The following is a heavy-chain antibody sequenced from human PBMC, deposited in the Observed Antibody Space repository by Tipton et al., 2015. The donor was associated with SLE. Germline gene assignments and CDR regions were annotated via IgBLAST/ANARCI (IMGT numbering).Heavy chain of an antibody. CDR2: IYYSGST. Sequence: TLSLTCTVSGGSISSHYWSWIRQPPGKGLEWIGSIYYSGSTYYNPSLKSRVTISVDTSKNQFSLKLSSVTAADTAVYYCARGTTSPLSWFDPWGQGTLVTVSS. D-gene: IGHD1-7*01. CDR3: ARGTTSPLSWFDP. CDR1: GGSISSHY. V-gene: IGHV4-59*11. J-gene: IGHJ5*02.